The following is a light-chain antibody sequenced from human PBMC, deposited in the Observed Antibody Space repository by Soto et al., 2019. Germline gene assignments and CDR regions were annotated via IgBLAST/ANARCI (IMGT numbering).Light chain of an antibody. V-gene: IGLV2-14*01. CDR3: SPYTSSNSYV. CDR1: SSDVGGYSY. J-gene: IGLJ1*01. Sequence: QSVLTQPASVSGSPGQSITISCTGTSSDVGGYSYVSWYQQYPGKAPRLMIYEVSNRPAGVSNRFSGSKSVNTASLTISGLQAEDEADYYCSPYTSSNSYVFGTGTKVT. CDR2: EVS.